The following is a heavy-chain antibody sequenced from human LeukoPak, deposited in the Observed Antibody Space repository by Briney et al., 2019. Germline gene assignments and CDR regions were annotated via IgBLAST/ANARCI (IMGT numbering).Heavy chain of an antibody. V-gene: IGHV4-34*01. Sequence: NTSETLSLTCAVYGGSFSGYYWSWIRQPPGKGLECIGEINHSGITNHNPPLKSRVTISVDTSKNQLSLRLTSVTAADTAVYYCARGRLGSRGYFDYWGQGTLVTVSS. D-gene: IGHD3-3*01. J-gene: IGHJ4*02. CDR3: ARGRLGSRGYFDY. CDR1: GGSFSGYY. CDR2: INHSGIT.